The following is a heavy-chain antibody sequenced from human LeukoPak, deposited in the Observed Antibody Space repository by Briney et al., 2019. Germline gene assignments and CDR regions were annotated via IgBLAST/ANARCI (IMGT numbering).Heavy chain of an antibody. D-gene: IGHD5/OR15-5a*01. CDR2: ISTSGRAT. CDR1: GFAFNTYA. Sequence: GGSLRPSCAASGFAFNTYAMTWVRQAPEKGLQWVSTISTSGRATYYADSVEGRFTISRDNSKNTLYLQMNSLRADDTAVYYCAKARGSSVYEPFDYWGQGTQVTVSP. J-gene: IGHJ4*02. V-gene: IGHV3-23*01. CDR3: AKARGSSVYEPFDY.